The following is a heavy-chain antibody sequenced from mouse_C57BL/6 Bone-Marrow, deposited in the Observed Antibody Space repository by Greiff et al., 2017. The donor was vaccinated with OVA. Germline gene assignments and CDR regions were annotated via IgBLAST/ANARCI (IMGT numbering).Heavy chain of an antibody. D-gene: IGHD4-1*01. V-gene: IGHV1-80*01. CDR3: ARPWDDYFDY. CDR2: IYPGDGDT. Sequence: QVQLKESGAELVKPGASVKISCKASGYAFSSYWMNWVKQRPGKGLEWIGQIYPGDGDTNYNGKFKGKATLTADKSSSTAYMQLSSLTSEDSAVYFCARPWDDYFDYWGQGTTLTVSS. J-gene: IGHJ2*01. CDR1: GYAFSSYW.